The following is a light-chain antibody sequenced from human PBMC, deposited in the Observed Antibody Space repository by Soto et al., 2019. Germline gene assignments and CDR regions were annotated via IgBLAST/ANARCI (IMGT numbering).Light chain of an antibody. Sequence: SVVTQPRSASGSPGPSVTFSCTGTSSDVGGYDYVSWYQQHPGKAPKLMIYDVTKRPSGVPDRFSGSKSANTASLTVSGLQAEDEADYYCSSYAGTHIVFGTGTKVTVL. CDR2: DVT. CDR1: SSDVGGYDY. J-gene: IGLJ1*01. V-gene: IGLV2-8*01. CDR3: SSYAGTHIV.